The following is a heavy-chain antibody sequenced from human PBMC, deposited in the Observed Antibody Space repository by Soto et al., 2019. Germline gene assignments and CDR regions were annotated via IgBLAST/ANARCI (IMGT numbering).Heavy chain of an antibody. D-gene: IGHD4-17*01. Sequence: ASVKVSCKASGYTFTSYGISWVRQAPGQGLEWMGWISAYNGNTKYSRKFQGRVTITRDTSASTAYMELSSLRSEDTAVYYCASESYGGEFDYWGQGTLVTVSS. CDR3: ASESYGGEFDY. V-gene: IGHV1-18*01. CDR1: GYTFTSYG. CDR2: ISAYNGNT. J-gene: IGHJ4*02.